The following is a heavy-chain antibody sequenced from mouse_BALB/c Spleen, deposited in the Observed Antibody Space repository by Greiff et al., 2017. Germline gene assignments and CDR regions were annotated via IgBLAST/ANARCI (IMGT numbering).Heavy chain of an antibody. J-gene: IGHJ2*01. CDR2: INPSNGRT. CDR1: GYTFTSYW. Sequence: QVQLQQPGAELVKPGASVKLSCKASGYTFTSYWMHWVKQRPGQGLEWIGEINPSNGRTNYNEKFKSKATLTVDKSSSTAYMQLSSLTSEDSAVYYCARDPYYYGSSYFDDWGQGTTLTVSS. V-gene: IGHV1S81*02. D-gene: IGHD1-1*01. CDR3: ARDPYYYGSSYFDD.